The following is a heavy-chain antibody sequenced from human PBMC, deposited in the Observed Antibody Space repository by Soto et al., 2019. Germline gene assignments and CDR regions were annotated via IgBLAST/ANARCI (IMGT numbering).Heavy chain of an antibody. CDR3: ARDRSMVVVVPGY. V-gene: IGHV3-66*01. D-gene: IGHD2-2*01. J-gene: IGHJ4*02. Sequence: PGGSLRLSCAASGFTVNSNYMSWVRQAPGKGLEWVSVIYSGGSTYYADSVKGRFTISRDNSKNTLYLQMNSLRAEDTAVYYCARDRSMVVVVPGYWGQGTLVTVSS. CDR2: IYSGGST. CDR1: GFTVNSNY.